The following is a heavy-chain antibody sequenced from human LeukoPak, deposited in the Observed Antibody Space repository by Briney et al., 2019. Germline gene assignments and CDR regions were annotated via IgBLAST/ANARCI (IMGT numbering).Heavy chain of an antibody. D-gene: IGHD3-22*01. CDR2: ISWNSGSI. Sequence: GGSLRLSCAASGFTFDDYAMHWVRQAPGKGLEWVSGISWNSGSIGYADSVKGRFTISRDNAKNSLYLQMNSLRAEDTALYYCATTYDSSGYWGAFDISGQGTMVTVSS. J-gene: IGHJ3*02. CDR3: ATTYDSSGYWGAFDI. V-gene: IGHV3-9*01. CDR1: GFTFDDYA.